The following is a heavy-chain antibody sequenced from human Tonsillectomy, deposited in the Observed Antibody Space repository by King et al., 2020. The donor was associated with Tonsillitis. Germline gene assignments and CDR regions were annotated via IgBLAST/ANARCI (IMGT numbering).Heavy chain of an antibody. CDR1: GYTLTELS. CDR2: FDPEDGET. J-gene: IGHJ3*02. D-gene: IGHD3-22*01. CDR3: ATDVYYYDSSGYYFGIDAFDI. Sequence: VQLVQSGAEVKKPGASVKVSCKVSGYTLTELSMHWVRQAPGKGLEWRGGFDPEDGETIYAQKFQGRVTMTEDTSTDTAYMELSSLRSEDTAVYYCATDVYYYDSSGYYFGIDAFDIWGQGTMVTVSS. V-gene: IGHV1-24*01.